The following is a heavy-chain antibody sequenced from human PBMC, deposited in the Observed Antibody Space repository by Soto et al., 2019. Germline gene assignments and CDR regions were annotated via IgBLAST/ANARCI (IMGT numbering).Heavy chain of an antibody. CDR1: GFTFSSYA. CDR3: AKDLYYYDFSLDDS. V-gene: IGHV3-30*04. Sequence: GGSLRLSCRGSGFTFSSYAMHWGGVAPGKGLEWVAVVSYDGSIENYADSVRGRFTISRDNSKNTVFLQMNSLRVEDTAVYYCAKDLYYYDFSLDDSWGQGTLVTVSS. D-gene: IGHD3-16*01. CDR2: VSYDGSIE. J-gene: IGHJ5*02.